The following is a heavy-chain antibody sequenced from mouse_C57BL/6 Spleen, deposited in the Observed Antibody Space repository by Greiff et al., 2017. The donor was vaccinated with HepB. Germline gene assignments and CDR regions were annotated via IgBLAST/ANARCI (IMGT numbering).Heavy chain of an antibody. V-gene: IGHV1-80*01. CDR2: IYPGDGDT. Sequence: QVHVKQSGAELVKPGASVKISCKASGYAFSSYWMNWVKQRPGKGLEWIGQIYPGDGDTNYNGKFKGKATLTADKSSSAAYMQLSSLTSEDSAVYFCARYYDYDQWYFDVWGTGTTVTVSS. D-gene: IGHD2-4*01. CDR3: ARYYDYDQWYFDV. CDR1: GYAFSSYW. J-gene: IGHJ1*03.